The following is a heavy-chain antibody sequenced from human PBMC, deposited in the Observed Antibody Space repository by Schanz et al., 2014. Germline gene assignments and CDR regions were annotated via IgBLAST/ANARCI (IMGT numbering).Heavy chain of an antibody. CDR1: GFTFSVYW. J-gene: IGHJ6*02. CDR3: KWELHVYYGMDV. V-gene: IGHV3-15*01. Sequence: EVQLVESGGGLVKPGGSLRLSCAASGFTFSVYWMHWVRQAPGKGLEWLGRIQGGASAGTTDYAAPVKGRFTISRDDSKNTMYLQMNSLKTEDTAVYYCKWELHVYYGMDVWGQGTAVTVSS. CDR2: IQGGASAGTT. D-gene: IGHD1-26*01.